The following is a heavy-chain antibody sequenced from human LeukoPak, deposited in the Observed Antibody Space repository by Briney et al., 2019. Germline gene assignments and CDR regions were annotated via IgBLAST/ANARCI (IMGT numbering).Heavy chain of an antibody. CDR1: GGTFSSYA. V-gene: IGHV1-69*04. J-gene: IGHJ4*02. Sequence: SVKVSCKASGGTFSSYAISWVRQAPGQGLEWMGRIIPIFGIANYAQKFQGRVTITADKSTSTAYMELSSLRSEDTAVYYCARDLDIVATITGCLDYWGQGTLVTVSS. D-gene: IGHD5-12*01. CDR2: IIPIFGIA. CDR3: ARDLDIVATITGCLDY.